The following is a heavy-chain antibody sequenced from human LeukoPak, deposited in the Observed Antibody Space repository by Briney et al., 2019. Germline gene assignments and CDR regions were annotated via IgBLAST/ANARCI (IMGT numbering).Heavy chain of an antibody. V-gene: IGHV1-18*01. D-gene: IGHD5-18*01. CDR1: GYTFTDFG. CDR2: ISAYNGNK. CDR3: TRDLGVDTTMIFFDY. J-gene: IGHJ4*02. Sequence: ASVKVFCKASGYTFTDFGISWVRQAPGQGLEWMGWISAYNGNKNYVQMFQGRVTMTTDTSTSTAYMELTSLRSDDTAMYYCTRDLGVDTTMIFFDYWGQGTLVTVSS.